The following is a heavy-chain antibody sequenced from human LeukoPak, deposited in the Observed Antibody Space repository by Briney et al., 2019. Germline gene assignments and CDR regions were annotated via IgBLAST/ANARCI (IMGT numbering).Heavy chain of an antibody. D-gene: IGHD3-22*01. CDR2: INPNSGGT. V-gene: IGHV1-2*02. CDR1: GYTLAGYY. CDR3: ARDTYYYDSSGSPVDY. Sequence: ASVKVSCKASGYTLAGYYIHWVRQAPGQGLEWMGWINPNSGGTNYAQKFQGRVTMTRDTSISTAYMELSRLRSDDTAVYYCARDTYYYDSSGSPVDYWGQGTLVTVSS. J-gene: IGHJ4*02.